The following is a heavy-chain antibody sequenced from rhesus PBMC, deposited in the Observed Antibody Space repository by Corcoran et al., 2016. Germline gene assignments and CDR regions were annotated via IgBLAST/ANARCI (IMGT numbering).Heavy chain of an antibody. CDR1: GGSISDDYY. D-gene: IGHD4-29*01. CDR2: SYGSGGDT. CDR3: ARLSVSGSNHLFDRFDV. V-gene: IGHV4-106*01. Sequence: QVQLQESGPGLVKPSETLSLTCAVSGGSISDDYYWSWIRQPPGKGLEWIEYSYGSGGDTNYNPSLKNRVTISIDTSKNQFSLKLSSVTAADTAVYYCARLSVSGSNHLFDRFDVWGPGVLVTVSS. J-gene: IGHJ5-1*01.